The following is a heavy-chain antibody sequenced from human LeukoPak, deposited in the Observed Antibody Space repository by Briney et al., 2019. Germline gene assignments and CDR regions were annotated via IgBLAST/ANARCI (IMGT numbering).Heavy chain of an antibody. CDR3: ARGFSPEC. V-gene: IGHV3-48*01. D-gene: IGHD3-3*01. CDR2: ISSSSATI. CDR1: GFTFSTYS. J-gene: IGHJ4*02. Sequence: PGGSLRLSCAASGFTFSTYSMNWVHPAPGKGLEWVSYISSSSATISYADSVKGPFTIPRGNAKNPLHPQMNILTAQDTAVYYCARGFSPECWGQGTLITVSS.